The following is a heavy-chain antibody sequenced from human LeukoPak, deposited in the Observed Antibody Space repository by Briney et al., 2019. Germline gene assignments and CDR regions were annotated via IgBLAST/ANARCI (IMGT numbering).Heavy chain of an antibody. CDR1: GGSIRSSAYY. J-gene: IGHJ5*02. D-gene: IGHD3-10*01. Sequence: SETQSLTCTVSGGSIRSSAYYWGWIRQPPGEGLEWIAAIDHTVTTYYNPSLQSRVTISVDMSKNQLSLKMNSVTAADTAVYYCAKLGGSDPWGQGTLVTVSS. CDR2: IDHTVTT. CDR3: AKLGGSDP. V-gene: IGHV4-39*07.